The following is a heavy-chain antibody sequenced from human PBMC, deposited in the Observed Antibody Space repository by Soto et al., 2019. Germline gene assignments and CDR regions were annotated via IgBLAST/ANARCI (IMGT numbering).Heavy chain of an antibody. CDR3: ARVPPRDIVVVPAAMWAFDY. CDR2: IIPIFGTA. V-gene: IGHV1-69*06. J-gene: IGHJ4*02. CDR1: GGTFSSYA. D-gene: IGHD2-2*01. Sequence: SVKVYCKASGGTFSSYAISWVRQAPGQGLEWMGGIIPIFGTANYAQKFQCRVTITADKSTSTAYMELSSLRSEDTAVYYCARVPPRDIVVVPAAMWAFDYWGQGTLVTVSS.